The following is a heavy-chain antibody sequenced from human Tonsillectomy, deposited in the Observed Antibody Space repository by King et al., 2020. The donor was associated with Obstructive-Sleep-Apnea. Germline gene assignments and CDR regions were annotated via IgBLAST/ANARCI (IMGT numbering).Heavy chain of an antibody. CDR3: ARDLEDTAMTHGGAFDI. J-gene: IGHJ3*02. CDR2: INPSGGST. V-gene: IGHV1-46*01. D-gene: IGHD5-18*01. CDR1: GYTFTSYY. Sequence: QLVQSGTEVKKPGASVKVSCKASGYTFTSYYIHWVRQAPGQGLEWMAIINPSGGSTSYARKFQGRVTMSRDTSTSTVYMELNSLRSEDTAVYYCARDLEDTAMTHGGAFDIWGQGTMVTVSS.